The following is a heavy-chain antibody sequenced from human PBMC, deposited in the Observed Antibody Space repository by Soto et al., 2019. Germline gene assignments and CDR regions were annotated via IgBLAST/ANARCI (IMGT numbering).Heavy chain of an antibody. CDR2: MNPSNGNA. J-gene: IGHJ4*02. D-gene: IGHD6-25*01. CDR3: ARRKERSGPHYFDS. CDR1: GYTFITYD. Sequence: GASVKVSCKASGYTFITYDIHWVRQATGQGLEWMGWMNPSNGNAGYAQKFQGRVTMTRNTSISTAYMDLSSLRSEDTAVYFCARRKERSGPHYFDSWGQGTLVTAPQ. V-gene: IGHV1-8*01.